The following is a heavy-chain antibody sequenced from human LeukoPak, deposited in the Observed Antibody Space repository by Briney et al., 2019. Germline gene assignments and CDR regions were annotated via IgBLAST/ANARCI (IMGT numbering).Heavy chain of an antibody. V-gene: IGHV5-51*01. Sequence: GESLKISCKDSGYSFTSYWIGWVRQMPGKGLEWMGIIYPGDSDTRYSPSFQGQVTISADKSISTAYLQWSSLKASDTAMYYCARLAAAGKVNYYYYYMDVWGKGTTVTVSS. CDR2: IYPGDSDT. J-gene: IGHJ6*03. CDR3: ARLAAAGKVNYYYYYMDV. D-gene: IGHD6-13*01. CDR1: GYSFTSYW.